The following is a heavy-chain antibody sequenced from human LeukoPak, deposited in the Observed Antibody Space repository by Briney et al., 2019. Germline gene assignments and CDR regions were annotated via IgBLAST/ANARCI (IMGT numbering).Heavy chain of an antibody. D-gene: IGHD4-17*01. CDR3: ARVPYDYGDYRDAFDI. CDR2: INWNGGST. CDR1: GFTFDDYG. V-gene: IGHV3-20*04. J-gene: IGHJ3*02. Sequence: GGSLRLSCAASGFTFDDYGMSWVRQAPGKGLEWVSGINWNGGSTGYADSVEGRFTISRDNAKNSLYLQMNSLRAEDTALYYCARVPYDYGDYRDAFDIWGQGTMVTVSS.